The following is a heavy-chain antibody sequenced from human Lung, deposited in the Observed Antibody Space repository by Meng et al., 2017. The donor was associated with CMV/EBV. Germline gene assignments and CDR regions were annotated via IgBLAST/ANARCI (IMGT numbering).Heavy chain of an antibody. J-gene: IGHJ4*02. D-gene: IGHD1/OR15-1a*01. V-gene: IGHV4-30-4*08. CDR1: GASLNNGDYY. CDR2: TYYSGAT. Sequence: TVSGASLNNGDYYWSWIRQPPGKGLECMGYTYYSGATYSSPSLRGRLTISIDTSRNQFSLKLYSVTATDTAVYYCVRDNGVNGTTDYWGQGTLVTVSS. CDR3: VRDNGVNGTTDY.